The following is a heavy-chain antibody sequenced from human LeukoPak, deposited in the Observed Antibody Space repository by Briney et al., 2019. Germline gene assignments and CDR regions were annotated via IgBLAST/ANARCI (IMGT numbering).Heavy chain of an antibody. V-gene: IGHV3-49*03. CDR1: GFTFGDYA. Sequence: PGGPLRLSCTASGFTFGDYAMSWFCQAPGKGLEWVGFIRSKVYGGTTEYAAPVKCRFTISRDDSKSIAYLEMDSLETEDTAVYFCARVRAAAIRYYFDYWGQGTLVTVSS. D-gene: IGHD2-2*02. CDR3: ARVRAAAIRYYFDY. CDR2: IRSKVYGGTT. J-gene: IGHJ4*02.